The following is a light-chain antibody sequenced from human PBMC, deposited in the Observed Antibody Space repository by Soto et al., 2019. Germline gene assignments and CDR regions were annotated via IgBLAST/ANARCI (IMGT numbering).Light chain of an antibody. CDR3: QQYYSFPVT. CDR2: GAS. V-gene: IGKV1-8*01. J-gene: IGKJ4*01. CDR1: QGVTSH. Sequence: IRMTQSPSSLSASTGDGVTISCRASQGVTSHLAWYQQQPGKAPKLLIFGASTLQSGVPSRFSGSGSGTNFTLTISFLESEDCATYYCQQYYSFPVTFGGGTKVDIK.